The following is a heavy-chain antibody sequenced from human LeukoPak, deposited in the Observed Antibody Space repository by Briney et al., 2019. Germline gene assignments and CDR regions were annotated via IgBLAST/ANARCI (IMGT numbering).Heavy chain of an antibody. Sequence: GGSLRLSCAASGFTFSSYGMHWVRQAPGKGLEWVAFIRYDGSNKYYADSVKGRFTISRDNSKNTLYLQMNSLRAEDTAVYYCARGPPNYYDSSGYCGYWGQGTLVTVSS. J-gene: IGHJ4*02. CDR1: GFTFSSYG. CDR2: IRYDGSNK. CDR3: ARGPPNYYDSSGYCGY. D-gene: IGHD3-22*01. V-gene: IGHV3-30*02.